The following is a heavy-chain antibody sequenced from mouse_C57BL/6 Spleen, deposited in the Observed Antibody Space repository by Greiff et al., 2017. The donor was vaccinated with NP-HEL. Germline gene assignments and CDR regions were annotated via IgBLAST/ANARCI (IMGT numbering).Heavy chain of an antibody. CDR2: INPYNGGT. CDR1: GYTFTDYY. CDR3: ARAGAFGYYGSSPFAY. D-gene: IGHD1-1*01. Sequence: EVQLQQSGPVLVKPGASVKMSCKASGYTFTDYYMNWVKQSHGKSLEWIGVINPYNGGTSYNQKFKGKATLTVDKSSSTAYMELNSLTSEDSAVYYCARAGAFGYYGSSPFAYWGQGTSVTVSS. V-gene: IGHV1-19*01. J-gene: IGHJ4*01.